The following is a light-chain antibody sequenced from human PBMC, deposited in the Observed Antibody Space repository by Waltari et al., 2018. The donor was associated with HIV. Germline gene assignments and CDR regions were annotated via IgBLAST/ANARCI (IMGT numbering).Light chain of an antibody. J-gene: IGLJ2*01. CDR1: SSDVGSYNL. CDR2: EGS. CDR3: CSYAGSSTSRV. V-gene: IGLV2-23*01. Sequence: QSALTQPASVSGSPGQSITISCTGTSSDVGSYNLFSWYQQHPGKAPKLMIYEGSKRPSGVSNRFSGSKSGNTASLTISGLQAEDEADYYCCSYAGSSTSRVFGGGTKVTVL.